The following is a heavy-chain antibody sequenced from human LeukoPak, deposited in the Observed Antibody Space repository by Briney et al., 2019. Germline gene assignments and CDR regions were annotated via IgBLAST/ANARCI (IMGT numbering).Heavy chain of an antibody. CDR2: INHSGST. CDR1: GGSFSGYY. J-gene: IGHJ4*02. CDR3: ARGRRNYYDSTDLRY. Sequence: TPSETLSLTCAVYGGSFSGYYWSWIRQPPGKGLEWIGEINHSGSTNYNPSLKSRDTISVDTSKNQFSLKLSSVTAADTAVYYCARGRRNYYDSTDLRYWGQGTLVTVSS. V-gene: IGHV4-34*01. D-gene: IGHD3-22*01.